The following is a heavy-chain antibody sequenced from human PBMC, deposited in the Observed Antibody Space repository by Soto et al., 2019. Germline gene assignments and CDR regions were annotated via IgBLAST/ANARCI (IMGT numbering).Heavy chain of an antibody. CDR3: ARFKAGEDCFDY. Sequence: PSETLSLTCTVSGGSISSYYWSWIRQPPGKGLEWIGYIYYSGSTNYNPSLKSRVTISVDTSKNQFSLKLSSVTAADTAVYYCARFKAGEDCFDYWGQGTLVTVSS. CDR1: GGSISSYY. CDR2: IYYSGST. V-gene: IGHV4-59*08. D-gene: IGHD6-13*01. J-gene: IGHJ4*02.